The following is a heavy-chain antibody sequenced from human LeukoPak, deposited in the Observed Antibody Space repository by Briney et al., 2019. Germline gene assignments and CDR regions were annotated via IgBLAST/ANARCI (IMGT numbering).Heavy chain of an antibody. CDR3: ARGARKVMRGYCSSTSCYGPDSYFDL. Sequence: ASVKVSCKASGGTFSSYAISWVRQAPGQGLEWMGRIIPILGIADYAQKFQGRVTITADKSTSTAYMELSSLRSEDTAVYYCARGARKVMRGYCSSTSCYGPDSYFDLWGRGTLVTVSS. CDR2: IIPILGIA. CDR1: GGTFSSYA. V-gene: IGHV1-69*04. D-gene: IGHD2-2*01. J-gene: IGHJ2*01.